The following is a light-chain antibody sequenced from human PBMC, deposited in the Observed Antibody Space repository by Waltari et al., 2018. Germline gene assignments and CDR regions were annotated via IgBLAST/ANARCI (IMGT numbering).Light chain of an antibody. CDR2: DAS. V-gene: IGKV1-5*01. CDR3: QQNGHPPLT. J-gene: IGKJ4*01. CDR1: QSSSSW. Sequence: DIQMTQSPSTLSASVGDRVTITCRASQSSSSWLAWYQQKPGKAPKLLIYDASSLESGVPSRFSGSGSGTEFTLTISSLQPDDFATYYCQQNGHPPLTFGGGTKVEIK.